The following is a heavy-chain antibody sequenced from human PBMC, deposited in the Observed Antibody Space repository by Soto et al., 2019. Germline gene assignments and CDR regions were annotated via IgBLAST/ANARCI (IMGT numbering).Heavy chain of an antibody. CDR3: ARDQGLVVTADKWFDP. D-gene: IGHD2-21*02. CDR1: GGSITDYA. J-gene: IGHJ5*02. Sequence: SETLSLTCTVSGGSITDYACVWIRQPAGKGLEWIGRIFSSGSNNYNPSLKGRITMSLDTSKNQFSLKLNSATATDTAVYFCARDQGLVVTADKWFDPLGQGILLTVSS. CDR2: IFSSGSN. V-gene: IGHV4-4*07.